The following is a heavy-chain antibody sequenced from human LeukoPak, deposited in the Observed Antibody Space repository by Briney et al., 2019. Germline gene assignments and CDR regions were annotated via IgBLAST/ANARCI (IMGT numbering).Heavy chain of an antibody. CDR1: GFALDDYA. V-gene: IGHV3-9*01. D-gene: IGHD1-7*01. CDR2: ISWDSGNS. J-gene: IGHJ3*02. Sequence: GGSLRLSCAASGFALDDYAMHWVRQAPGKGLEWVSSISWDSGNSVYAGSVKGRFTISRDNAKNSLYLQMNSLTPGDTALYYCIKDLRLDLHLDTFEIWGQGTMVTVSS. CDR3: IKDLRLDLHLDTFEI.